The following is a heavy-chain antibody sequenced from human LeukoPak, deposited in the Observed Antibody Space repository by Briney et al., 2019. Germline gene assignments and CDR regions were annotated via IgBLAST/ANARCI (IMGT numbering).Heavy chain of an antibody. Sequence: GGSLRLSCAASGFTFSSYWMHWVRQAPGKGLVWVSRINSDGSSTGYADSVKGRFTISRDNAKNTLYLQMNSLRAEDTAVYYCAREGIAAAVNAFDIWGQGTMVTVSS. V-gene: IGHV3-74*01. CDR3: AREGIAAAVNAFDI. J-gene: IGHJ3*02. D-gene: IGHD6-13*01. CDR1: GFTFSSYW. CDR2: INSDGSST.